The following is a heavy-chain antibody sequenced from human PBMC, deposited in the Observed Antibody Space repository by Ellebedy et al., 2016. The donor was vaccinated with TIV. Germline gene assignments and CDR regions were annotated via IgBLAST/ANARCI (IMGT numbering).Heavy chain of an antibody. V-gene: IGHV3-23*01. CDR3: ATQLWNTEF. CDR1: EYTFSSYG. CDR2: ISTTDGT. D-gene: IGHD5-24*01. Sequence: PGGSLRLSCEASEYTFSSYGMSWVRQAPGKGLEWVSSISTTDGTHYADSVKGRFTISRDNPKNTLYLQMNSLRVEDTAVYYCATQLWNTEFWGQGTLVIVSS. J-gene: IGHJ4*02.